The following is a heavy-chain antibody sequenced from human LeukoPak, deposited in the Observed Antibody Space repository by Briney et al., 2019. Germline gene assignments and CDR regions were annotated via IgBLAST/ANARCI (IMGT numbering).Heavy chain of an antibody. D-gene: IGHD2-8*01. CDR2: INPNSGGT. Sequence: ASVKVSCKASGYTFTGYYMHWVRQAPGQGLEWMGWINPNSGGTNYAQKFQGRVTMTRDTSISTAYMELSRLRSDDTAVYYCARERSCTNGVCYTVDYWGQGTLVTVSS. J-gene: IGHJ4*02. V-gene: IGHV1-2*02. CDR3: ARERSCTNGVCYTVDY. CDR1: GYTFTGYY.